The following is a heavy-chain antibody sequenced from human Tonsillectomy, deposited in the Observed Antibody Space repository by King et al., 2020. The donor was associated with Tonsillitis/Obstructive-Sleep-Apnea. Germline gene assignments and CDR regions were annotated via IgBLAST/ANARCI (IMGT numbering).Heavy chain of an antibody. Sequence: VQLVESGGGLIQPGGSLRLSCAASGFTVSSNYMSWVRQAPGKGLEWVSVIYSGGSTYYAQKFQGRVTITADKSTSTAYMELSSLRSEDTAVYYCAREVDTAMVTDWFDPWGQGTLVTVSS. CDR1: GFTVSSNY. CDR2: IYSGGST. D-gene: IGHD5-18*01. J-gene: IGHJ5*02. CDR3: AREVDTAMVTDWFDP. V-gene: IGHV3-53*01.